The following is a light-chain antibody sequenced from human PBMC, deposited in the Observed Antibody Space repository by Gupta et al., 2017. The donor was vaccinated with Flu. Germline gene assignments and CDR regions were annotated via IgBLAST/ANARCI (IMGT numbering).Light chain of an antibody. Sequence: EIVLTQSPATLSLSPGERATLSCRASQSVGTYLAWYQQKHGQPPRLLLYDASTRATVIPPRFGGGCSGTNFTPPTSSLVPEDFAVYYCHKRINSPPYTFGQGTRLEIK. J-gene: IGKJ2*01. CDR3: HKRINSPPYT. CDR1: QSVGTY. V-gene: IGKV3-11*01. CDR2: DAS.